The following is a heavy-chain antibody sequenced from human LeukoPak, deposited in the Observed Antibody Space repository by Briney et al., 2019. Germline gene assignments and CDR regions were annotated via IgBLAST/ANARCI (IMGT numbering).Heavy chain of an antibody. CDR3: ARASIAAAGFDY. CDR1: GFTFSTYG. D-gene: IGHD6-13*01. CDR2: IWPDGSYK. V-gene: IGHV3-33*01. J-gene: IGHJ4*02. Sequence: AGGSLRLSCATSGFTFSTYGIHWVRQAPGKGLEWVAAIWPDGSYKYYADSVKGRFTISRDNSKNTVYLQMNTLRDEDTAVYYCARASIAAAGFDYWGQGTLVTVSS.